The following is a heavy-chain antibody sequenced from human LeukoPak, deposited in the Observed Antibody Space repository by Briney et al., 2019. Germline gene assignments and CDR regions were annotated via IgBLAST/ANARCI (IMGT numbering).Heavy chain of an antibody. Sequence: GGSLRLSCAASGFTFSDYYITWIRQAPGKGLEWVSYIHNSGTTMSYADSVKGRFTISRDNAKNSLYLQMNSLRADDTAVYYCARAPSSGYPSGAFDICGQGTMVIVSS. J-gene: IGHJ3*02. D-gene: IGHD3-22*01. V-gene: IGHV3-11*01. CDR2: IHNSGTTM. CDR1: GFTFSDYY. CDR3: ARAPSSGYPSGAFDI.